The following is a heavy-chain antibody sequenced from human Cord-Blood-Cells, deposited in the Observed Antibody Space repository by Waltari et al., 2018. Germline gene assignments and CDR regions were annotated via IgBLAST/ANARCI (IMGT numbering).Heavy chain of an antibody. CDR3: ASTREYYYDSSGYYNAFDI. V-gene: IGHV4-39*01. D-gene: IGHD3-22*01. CDR2: IYYSGST. CDR1: GGSISSTSYS. J-gene: IGHJ3*02. Sequence: QLQLQESGTGLVKPSETLSLTCTVSGGSISSTSYSWGWIRRPPGKGLEWIGSIYYSGSTYYNPSLKSRVTISVDTSKNQFSLKLSSVTAADTAVYYCASTREYYYDSSGYYNAFDIWGQGTMVTVSS.